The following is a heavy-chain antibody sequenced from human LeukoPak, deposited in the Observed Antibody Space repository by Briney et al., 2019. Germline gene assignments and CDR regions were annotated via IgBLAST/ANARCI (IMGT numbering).Heavy chain of an antibody. CDR1: GYTFTDYP. Sequence: RASVKVSCKASGYTFTDYPMNWVRQAPGQGLEWMGWINTNTGNPTYAQGFTGRFVFSLDTSVSTAYLQISSLKAEDTAVYYCARVFVATNPYDAFDIWGQGTMVTVSS. J-gene: IGHJ3*02. CDR3: ARVFVATNPYDAFDI. V-gene: IGHV7-4-1*02. CDR2: INTNTGNP. D-gene: IGHD5-12*01.